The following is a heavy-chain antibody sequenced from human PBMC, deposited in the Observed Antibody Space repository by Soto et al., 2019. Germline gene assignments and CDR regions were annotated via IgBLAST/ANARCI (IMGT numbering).Heavy chain of an antibody. Sequence: SVKVSCKASGGTFSSYAISWVRQAPGQGLEWMGGIIPIFGTANYAQKFQGRVTITADKSTSAAYMELSSLRSEDTAVYYCAREVYFDSTPDAVDYWGQGTLVTVSS. CDR3: AREVYFDSTPDAVDY. J-gene: IGHJ4*02. V-gene: IGHV1-69*06. D-gene: IGHD3-9*01. CDR1: GGTFSSYA. CDR2: IIPIFGTA.